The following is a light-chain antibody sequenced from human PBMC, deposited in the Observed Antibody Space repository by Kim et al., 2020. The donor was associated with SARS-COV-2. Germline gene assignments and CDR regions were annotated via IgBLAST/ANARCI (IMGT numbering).Light chain of an antibody. CDR3: QQYGSSPYT. Sequence: LSPGERDTIAGRASQSVRSSLLAWYQQKPGQAPRLLIYEAFKRVAGIPDRFSGSGSGTDFTLTISRPEPEDFAMYYCQQYGSSPYTFGQGTKLEI. J-gene: IGKJ2*01. V-gene: IGKV3-20*01. CDR1: QSVRSSL. CDR2: EAF.